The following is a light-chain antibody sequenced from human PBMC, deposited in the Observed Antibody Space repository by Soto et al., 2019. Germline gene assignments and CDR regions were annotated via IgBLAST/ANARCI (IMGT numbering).Light chain of an antibody. CDR2: KAS. CDR3: QQYKTYSRT. Sequence: IQMTQSPSTLSASVGDRVIITCRASESISSWFACYQQKQGKDHNLLIYKASTLESGVPSRFSGSGSGTDFTLTISSLQPDDFAIYYCQQYKTYSRTFGQGTKVDIK. CDR1: ESISSW. J-gene: IGKJ1*01. V-gene: IGKV1-5*03.